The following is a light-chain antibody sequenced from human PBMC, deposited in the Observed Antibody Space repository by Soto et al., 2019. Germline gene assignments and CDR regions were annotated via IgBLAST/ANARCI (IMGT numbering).Light chain of an antibody. V-gene: IGKV3-15*01. CDR2: AAT. Sequence: EIVMTQSPATLSMSPGERATLSCRASQSVSSNLAWYQQKPGQAPRLLIYAATTRATGIPARFSGRGSGTEFTLTISSLQSADFAVYYCHQYNNRCTWTFGQGTKVEIK. CDR3: HQYNNRCTWT. CDR1: QSVSSN. J-gene: IGKJ1*01.